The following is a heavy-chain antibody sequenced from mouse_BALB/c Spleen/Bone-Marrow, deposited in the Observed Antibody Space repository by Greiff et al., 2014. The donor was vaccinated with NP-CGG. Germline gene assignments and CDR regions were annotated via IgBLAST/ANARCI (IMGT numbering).Heavy chain of an antibody. V-gene: IGHV1S81*02. Sequence: VKLVESGAELVKPGASVKLSCKASGYTFTSYWMHWVKQRPGQGLEWIGEINPSNGRTNYNEKFKSEATLTVDKSSSTAYMQLSSLTSEDSAVYYCARSDGYYPYYYAMDYWGQGTSVTVSS. J-gene: IGHJ4*01. CDR1: GYTFTSYW. CDR3: ARSDGYYPYYYAMDY. D-gene: IGHD2-3*01. CDR2: INPSNGRT.